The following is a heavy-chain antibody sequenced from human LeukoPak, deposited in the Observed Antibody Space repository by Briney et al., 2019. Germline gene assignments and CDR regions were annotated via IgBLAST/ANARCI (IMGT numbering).Heavy chain of an antibody. V-gene: IGHV3-73*01. CDR2: IRSKANGYTT. CDR1: GFTFSGSA. Sequence: GGSLRLSCAASGFTFSGSAMHWVRQASGKGLGWVGRIRSKANGYTTAYGASVKGRFTISRDDSQRATYVQMNSLKIEDTAVYYCTRLAGGDAFDIWGPGTMVTVSS. D-gene: IGHD2-15*01. J-gene: IGHJ3*02. CDR3: TRLAGGDAFDI.